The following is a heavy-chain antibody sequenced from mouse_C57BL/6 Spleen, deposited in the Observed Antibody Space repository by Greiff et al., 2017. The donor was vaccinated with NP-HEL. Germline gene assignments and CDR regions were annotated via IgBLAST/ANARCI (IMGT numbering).Heavy chain of an antibody. CDR1: GYTFTNYW. V-gene: IGHV1-63*01. CDR3: AGRGWDYDGNYAMDY. Sequence: QVQLQQSGAELVRPGTSVKMSCKASGYTFTNYWIGWAKQRPGHGLEWIGDIYPGGGYTNYNEKFKGKATLTADKSSSTAYMQFSSLTSEDSAIYYGAGRGWDYDGNYAMDYWGQGTSVTVSS. CDR2: IYPGGGYT. J-gene: IGHJ4*01. D-gene: IGHD2-4*01.